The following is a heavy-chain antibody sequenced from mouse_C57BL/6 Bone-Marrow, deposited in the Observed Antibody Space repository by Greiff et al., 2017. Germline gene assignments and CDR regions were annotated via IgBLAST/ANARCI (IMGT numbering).Heavy chain of an antibody. J-gene: IGHJ3*01. CDR3: TRRQVKLEFAY. Sequence: EVQLQQSGTVLARPGASVKMSCKTSGYTFTSYWMHWVKQRPGQGLEWIGAIYPGNSDTSYNQKFKGKAKLTAVTSASTAYMELSSLTSEDSAFYYCTRRQVKLEFAYWGQGTLVTVSA. V-gene: IGHV1-5*01. CDR1: GYTFTSYW. CDR2: IYPGNSDT. D-gene: IGHD3-3*01.